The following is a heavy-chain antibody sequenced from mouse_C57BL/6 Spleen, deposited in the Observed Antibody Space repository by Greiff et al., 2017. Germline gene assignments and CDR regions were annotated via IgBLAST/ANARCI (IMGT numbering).Heavy chain of an antibody. J-gene: IGHJ4*01. CDR1: GYTFTSYW. CDR3: ARYGYDYAMDY. Sequence: QVQLQQPGAELVKPGASVKLSCKASGYTFTSYWMHWVKQRPGQGLEWIGMIHPNSGSTNYNEKFKSKATLTVDKSSGTAYMQLSSLTSEDSAVYYCARYGYDYAMDYWGQGTSVTVSS. CDR2: IHPNSGST. D-gene: IGHD2-2*01. V-gene: IGHV1-64*01.